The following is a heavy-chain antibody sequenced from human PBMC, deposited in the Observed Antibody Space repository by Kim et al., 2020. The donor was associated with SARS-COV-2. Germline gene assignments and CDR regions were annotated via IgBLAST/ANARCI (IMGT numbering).Heavy chain of an antibody. CDR3: ARGRGWYYYDSSGYY. Sequence: ASVKVSCKASGYTFTSYDINWVRQATGQGLEWMGWMNPNSGNTGYAQKFQGRVTMTRNTSISTAYMELSSLRSEDTAVYYCARGRGWYYYDSSGYYWGQGTLVTVSS. J-gene: IGHJ4*02. V-gene: IGHV1-8*01. D-gene: IGHD3-22*01. CDR1: GYTFTSYD. CDR2: MNPNSGNT.